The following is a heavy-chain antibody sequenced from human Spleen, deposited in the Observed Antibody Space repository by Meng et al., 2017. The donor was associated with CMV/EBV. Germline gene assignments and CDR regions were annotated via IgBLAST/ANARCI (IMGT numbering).Heavy chain of an antibody. Sequence: GGSLRLSCAASGFTFDDYAMHWVRQAPGKGLEWVSGISWNSGSIGYADSVKGRFTISRDNAKNSLYLQMNSLRAEDTALYYCAKDNCSSTSCYKGGNWFDPWGQGTLVTVSS. CDR3: AKDNCSSTSCYKGGNWFDP. CDR2: ISWNSGSI. CDR1: GFTFDDYA. D-gene: IGHD2-2*02. V-gene: IGHV3-9*01. J-gene: IGHJ5*02.